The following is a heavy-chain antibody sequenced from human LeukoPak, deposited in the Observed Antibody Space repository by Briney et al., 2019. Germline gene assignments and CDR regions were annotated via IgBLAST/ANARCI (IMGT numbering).Heavy chain of an antibody. J-gene: IGHJ4*02. CDR3: ASTNGGYSYGFDY. CDR1: GFTFSSYA. V-gene: IGHV3-64*01. Sequence: GSLRLSCAASGFTFSSYAMHWVRQAPGKGLEYVSAISSNGGSTYYANSVKGRFTISRDNSKSTLYLQMGSLRAEDMAVYYCASTNGGYSYGFDYWGQGTLVTVSS. CDR2: ISSNGGST. D-gene: IGHD5-18*01.